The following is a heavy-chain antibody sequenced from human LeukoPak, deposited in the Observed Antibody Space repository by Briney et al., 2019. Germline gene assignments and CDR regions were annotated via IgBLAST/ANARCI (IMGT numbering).Heavy chain of an antibody. Sequence: ASVKVSCKASGYTFTGYYMHWVRQAPGRGLEWVGWISSYNGKTNYGKNVQGRVTMTTDTSTSTAYMELRSLRSDDTAIYYCARNYDSSKDGNDYWGQGTLVTVSS. V-gene: IGHV1-18*04. D-gene: IGHD3-22*01. CDR3: ARNYDSSKDGNDY. CDR1: GYTFTGYY. CDR2: ISSYNGKT. J-gene: IGHJ4*02.